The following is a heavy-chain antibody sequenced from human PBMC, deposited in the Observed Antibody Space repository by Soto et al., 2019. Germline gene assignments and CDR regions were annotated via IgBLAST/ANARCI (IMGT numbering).Heavy chain of an antibody. J-gene: IGHJ4*02. CDR3: ARVRPMIVVADFPDY. D-gene: IGHD3-22*01. V-gene: IGHV1-18*01. Sequence: QVQLVLSGAEVKKPGASVKVSCKASGYTFTSYGISWVRQAPGQGLEWMGWISAYNGNTNYAQKLQGRVTMTTDTSTSTAYMELRSLRSDDTAVYYCARVRPMIVVADFPDYWGQGTLVTVSS. CDR2: ISAYNGNT. CDR1: GYTFTSYG.